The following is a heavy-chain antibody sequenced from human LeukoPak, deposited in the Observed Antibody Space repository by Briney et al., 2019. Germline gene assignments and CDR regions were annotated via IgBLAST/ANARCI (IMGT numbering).Heavy chain of an antibody. CDR2: IYYSGST. Sequence: MPSETLSLTCSVSGSSINNYSWSWIRQHPGKGLEWIGYIYYSGSTYYNPSLKDRVTLSVDTSKNQFSLNLSSVTAVDTAVYYCARYCSSTFCRWFDPWGQGTLVTVSS. CDR3: ARYCSSTFCRWFDP. CDR1: GSSINNYS. D-gene: IGHD2-2*01. V-gene: IGHV4-59*06. J-gene: IGHJ5*02.